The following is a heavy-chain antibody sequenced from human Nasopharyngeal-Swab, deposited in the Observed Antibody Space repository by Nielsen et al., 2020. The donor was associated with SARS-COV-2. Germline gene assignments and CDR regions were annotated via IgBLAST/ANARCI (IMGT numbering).Heavy chain of an antibody. D-gene: IGHD4-17*01. CDR3: ARGRYYGDYDY. Sequence: SETLSLTCAVYGGSFTTYSWIWIRQPPGKGLEWIGKINHIGSTNYNTYNPSLNSRVTISLATSKNQSSLTLTSVTAADTAIYFCARGRYYGDYDYWGQGALVTVSS. J-gene: IGHJ4*02. CDR1: GGSFTTYS. CDR2: INHIGST. V-gene: IGHV4-34*01.